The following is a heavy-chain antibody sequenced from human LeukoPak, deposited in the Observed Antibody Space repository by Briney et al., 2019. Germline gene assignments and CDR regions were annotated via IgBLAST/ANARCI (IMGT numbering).Heavy chain of an antibody. CDR2: ISGSGGST. CDR1: GFTFSTYE. D-gene: IGHD6-13*01. V-gene: IGHV3-23*01. J-gene: IGHJ4*02. Sequence: QPGTSLRLSCAASGFTFSTYEMHWVRQAPGKGLEWVSAISGSGGSTYYADSVKGRFTISRDNSKNTLYLQMNSLRAEDTAVYYWAKLGKAAAGTGGFNYWGQGTLVTVSS. CDR3: AKLGKAAAGTGGFNY.